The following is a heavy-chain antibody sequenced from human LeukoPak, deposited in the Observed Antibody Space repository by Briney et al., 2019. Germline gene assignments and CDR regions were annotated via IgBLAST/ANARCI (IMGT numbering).Heavy chain of an antibody. CDR2: ISGSGGST. Sequence: GGSLRLSCAASGFTFSSYAMSWVRQAPGKGLEWVSAISGSGGSTYYADSVKGRFTISRDNSKDTLYLQMNSLRAEDTAVYYCAKDRTRTSTSFDYWGQGTLVTVSS. CDR1: GFTFSSYA. J-gene: IGHJ4*02. D-gene: IGHD1-14*01. CDR3: AKDRTRTSTSFDY. V-gene: IGHV3-23*01.